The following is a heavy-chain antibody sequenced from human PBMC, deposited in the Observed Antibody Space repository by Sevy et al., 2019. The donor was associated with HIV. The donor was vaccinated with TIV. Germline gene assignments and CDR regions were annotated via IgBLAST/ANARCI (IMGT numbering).Heavy chain of an antibody. D-gene: IGHD1-1*01. J-gene: IGHJ4*02. V-gene: IGHV3-30*18. CDR1: GFTFSTYG. CDR3: AKDGGWYNYAPSDY. CDR2: ISYDGFKT. Sequence: GGSLRLSYAASGFTFSTYGMHWVRQAPGKGLEWVAVISYDGFKTYYADSMKGRFTISRDNSKNTLYLQMNSLRVEDTALYFRAKDGGWYNYAPSDYWGLGTLVTVSS.